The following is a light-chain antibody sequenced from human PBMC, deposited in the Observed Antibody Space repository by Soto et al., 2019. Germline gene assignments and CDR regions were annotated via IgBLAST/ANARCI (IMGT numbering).Light chain of an antibody. CDR1: NSDVGAYNY. Sequence: QSALTQPASVSGSPGQSITISCTGTNSDVGAYNYVSWFQQHPGKAPKLMVYDVSNRPSGVSNRFSGSKSGNTASLTISGQQAEDDADYYCSESATSSPHVFGAGTKLTVL. CDR2: DVS. J-gene: IGLJ1*01. CDR3: SESATSSPHV. V-gene: IGLV2-14*03.